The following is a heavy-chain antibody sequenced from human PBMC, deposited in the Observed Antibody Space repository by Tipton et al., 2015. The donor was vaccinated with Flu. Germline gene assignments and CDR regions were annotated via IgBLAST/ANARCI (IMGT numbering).Heavy chain of an antibody. CDR1: DGSITSGSYY. D-gene: IGHD3-16*02. J-gene: IGHJ4*02. Sequence: TLSLTCTVSDGSITSGSYYWSWIRQPAGKGLEWIVSSYHSGSTYYNPSLKSRVTISVDTSKNQFSLKLSSVTAADTAVYYCARQHDYVWGSYRRDDYWGQGTLVTVFS. CDR2: SYHSGST. V-gene: IGHV4-61*02. CDR3: ARQHDYVWGSYRRDDY.